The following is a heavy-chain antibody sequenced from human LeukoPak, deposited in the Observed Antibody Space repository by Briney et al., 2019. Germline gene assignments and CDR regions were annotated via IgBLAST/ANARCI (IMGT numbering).Heavy chain of an antibody. CDR2: ISSSGSTM. Sequence: GGSLRLSCASSGFTFSSYEMNWVRQAPGKGLEWVSDISSSGSTMYYADSVKGRFTVSRDNAKNSLFLQMNSLRAEDTAVYYCARLAIAAAASVAFDVWGQGTMVTVSS. D-gene: IGHD6-13*01. CDR3: ARLAIAAAASVAFDV. CDR1: GFTFSSYE. V-gene: IGHV3-48*03. J-gene: IGHJ3*01.